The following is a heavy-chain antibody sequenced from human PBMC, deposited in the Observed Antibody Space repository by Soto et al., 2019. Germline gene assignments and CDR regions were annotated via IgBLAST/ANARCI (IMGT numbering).Heavy chain of an antibody. J-gene: IGHJ4*02. CDR2: ISAYNGYT. CDR1: GYTFTTYG. CDR3: ARVDSSGWYEVDY. Sequence: QVQLVQSGAEVKKPGASVKVSCKASGYTFTTYGITWVRQAPGQGLEWMGWISAYNGYTKYAQKFRGRVTMTTDTSTTAAYMELRSLRYDDTAVYYCARVDSSGWYEVDYWGQGTLVTVSS. D-gene: IGHD6-19*01. V-gene: IGHV1-18*04.